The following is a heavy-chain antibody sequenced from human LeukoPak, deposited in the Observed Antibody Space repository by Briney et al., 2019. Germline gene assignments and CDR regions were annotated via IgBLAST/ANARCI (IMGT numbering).Heavy chain of an antibody. V-gene: IGHV3-33*06. D-gene: IGHD6-6*01. Sequence: GGSLRLSCAASGFTFSNYGMHWVRQAPGRGLAWVAVILSHGSKEFYTDSVKGRFTISRDNSKNTLCLQMNSLRAADTAVYYCAKDSCSSLCYFDYWGQGTLVTVSS. J-gene: IGHJ4*02. CDR3: AKDSCSSLCYFDY. CDR1: GFTFSNYG. CDR2: ILSHGSKE.